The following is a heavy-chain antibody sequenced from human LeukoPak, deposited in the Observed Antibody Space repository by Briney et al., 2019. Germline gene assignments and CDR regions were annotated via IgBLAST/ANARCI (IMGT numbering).Heavy chain of an antibody. CDR1: GFTFSSYA. CDR3: ASGGVVVITPFDY. J-gene: IGHJ4*02. D-gene: IGHD3-22*01. CDR2: ISGSGGST. V-gene: IGHV3-23*01. Sequence: PGGSLRLSCAASGFTFSSYAMSWVRQAPGKGLEWVSAISGSGGSTYYADSVKGRFTISRDNSKNTLYLQMNSLRAEDTAVYYCASGGVVVITPFDYWGQGTLVTVSS.